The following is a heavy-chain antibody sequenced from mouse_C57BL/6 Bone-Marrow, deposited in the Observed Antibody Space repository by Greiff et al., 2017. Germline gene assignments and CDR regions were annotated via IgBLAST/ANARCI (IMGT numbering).Heavy chain of an antibody. J-gene: IGHJ1*03. V-gene: IGHV5-6*02. CDR1: GFTFSSYG. CDR2: ISSGGSYT. Sequence: EVKLVESGGDLVKPGGSLKLSCAASGFTFSSYGMSWVRQTPDKRLEWVATISSGGSYTYYPDSVKGRFTISRDNAKNTLYLQMSSLKSEDTAMYYCARRRNYYGRGFDVWGTGTTVTVSS. CDR3: ARRRNYYGRGFDV. D-gene: IGHD1-1*01.